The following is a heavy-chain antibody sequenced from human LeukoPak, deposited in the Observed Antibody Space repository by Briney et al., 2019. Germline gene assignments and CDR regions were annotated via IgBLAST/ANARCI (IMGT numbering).Heavy chain of an antibody. J-gene: IGHJ4*02. CDR1: GLNFDDSA. CDR2: ISADGGST. Sequence: GGSLRLSCVASGLNFDDSAMHWVRQAPGKGLEWVSLISADGGSTFSADSVKGRFSISRDNSKNSLYLQMNSLRSEDTAMYYCAKESGKFGYWGQGTLVAVSS. CDR3: AKESGKFGY. D-gene: IGHD3-22*01. V-gene: IGHV3-43*02.